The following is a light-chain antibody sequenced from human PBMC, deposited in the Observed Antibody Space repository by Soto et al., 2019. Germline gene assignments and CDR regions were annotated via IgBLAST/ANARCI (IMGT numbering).Light chain of an antibody. J-gene: IGKJ2*01. Sequence: DIQMTQSPSTLSASVGDRVTITCRASQSIGSWVAWYQQKPGKAPKLVIFDASSVESGVPSRFSGSGSGTEFTLTISSLQPDDFATYYCQKYNSYWSTFGQGTKLEIK. V-gene: IGKV1-5*01. CDR2: DAS. CDR1: QSIGSW. CDR3: QKYNSYWST.